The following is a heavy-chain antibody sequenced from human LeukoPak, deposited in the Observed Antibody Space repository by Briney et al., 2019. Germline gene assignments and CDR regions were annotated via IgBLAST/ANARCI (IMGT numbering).Heavy chain of an antibody. V-gene: IGHV1-69*05. CDR1: GGTFSSYA. CDR3: ARGYCSSTSCLLDDVFDI. J-gene: IGHJ3*02. CDR2: IIPIFGTA. D-gene: IGHD2-2*01. Sequence: ASVKVSCKASGGTFSSYAISWVRQAPEQGLEWMGGIIPIFGTANYAQKFQGRVTITTDESTSTAYMELSSLRSEDTAVYYCARGYCSSTSCLLDDVFDIWGQGTMVTVSS.